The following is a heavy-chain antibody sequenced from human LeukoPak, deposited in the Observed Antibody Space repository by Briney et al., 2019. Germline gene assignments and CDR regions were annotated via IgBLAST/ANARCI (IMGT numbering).Heavy chain of an antibody. V-gene: IGHV3-21*01. CDR3: ARVMWNYGMDV. CDR2: ISSSSSYI. J-gene: IGHJ6*02. Sequence: PGGSLRLSCAASGLTFSSYSMNWVRQAPGKGLEWVSSISSSSSYIYYADSVKGRFTISRDNAKNSLYLQMNSLRAEDTAVYYCARVMWNYGMDVWGQGTTVTVSS. D-gene: IGHD2-21*01. CDR1: GLTFSSYS.